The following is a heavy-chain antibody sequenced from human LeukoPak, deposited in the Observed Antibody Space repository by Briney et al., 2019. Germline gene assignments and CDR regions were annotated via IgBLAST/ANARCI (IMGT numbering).Heavy chain of an antibody. Sequence: GGSLRLSCAASGFTFDDYAMHWVRQGPGKSLEWVSLINENGDIAYYGDSVRGRFTVSRDNAKNSLYLQMNSLTTEDTALYYCAKARWEPNFDYWGQGALVTVSS. V-gene: IGHV3-43*02. CDR3: AKARWEPNFDY. J-gene: IGHJ4*02. D-gene: IGHD1-26*01. CDR1: GFTFDDYA. CDR2: INENGDIA.